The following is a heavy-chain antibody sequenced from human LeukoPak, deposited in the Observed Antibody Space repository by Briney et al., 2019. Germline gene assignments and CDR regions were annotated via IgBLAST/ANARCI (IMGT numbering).Heavy chain of an antibody. J-gene: IGHJ4*02. D-gene: IGHD3-3*01. CDR2: INHSGST. Sequence: PSETLSLTCAVYGGSLSGYYWSWIRQPPGKGLEWIGEINHSGSTNYNPSLKSRVTISVDTSKNQFSLKLSSVTAADTAVYYCARLPIRHTIFGVVIIGGFDYWGQGTLVTVSS. V-gene: IGHV4-34*01. CDR1: GGSLSGYY. CDR3: ARLPIRHTIFGVVIIGGFDY.